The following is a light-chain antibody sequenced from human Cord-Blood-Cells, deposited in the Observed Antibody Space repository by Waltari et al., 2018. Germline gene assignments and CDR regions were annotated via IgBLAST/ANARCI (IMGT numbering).Light chain of an antibody. V-gene: IGLV1-44*01. CDR2: INN. CDR3: AAWDDSLNGYV. Sequence: QSVLTQPPSASGTPGQRVTISCSGSSSNIGSNTVNWYQQLPGTAPKLLIYINNQRPSGGPDRFSGSKSGTSASLAISGLQSEDEADYYCAAWDDSLNGYVFGTGTKVTVL. CDR1: SSNIGSNT. J-gene: IGLJ1*01.